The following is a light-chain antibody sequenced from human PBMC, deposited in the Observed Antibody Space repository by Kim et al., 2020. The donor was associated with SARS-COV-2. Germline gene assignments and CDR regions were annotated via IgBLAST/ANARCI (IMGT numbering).Light chain of an antibody. CDR3: SSYTSSSTPV. V-gene: IGLV2-14*04. CDR2: DVS. Sequence: GQSITIACTGTSSGVVGYNYVSWYQQPPGKAPKLMIYDVSKRPSGVSNRFSGSKSGNTASLTISGLQAEDEADYYCSSYTSSSTPVFGGGTQLTVL. J-gene: IGLJ2*01. CDR1: SSGVVGYNY.